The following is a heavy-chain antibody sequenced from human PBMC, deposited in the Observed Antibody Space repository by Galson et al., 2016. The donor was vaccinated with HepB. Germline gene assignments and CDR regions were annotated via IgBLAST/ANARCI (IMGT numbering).Heavy chain of an antibody. CDR3: AKSKGGVWSYYFDY. D-gene: IGHD6-19*01. Sequence: SLRLSCAASAFTFSNYGMHWVRQAPGKGLEWVAGIWTDGSNKYYGDSVKGRFTISRDNSKNTLYLQMNSLRAEDTAVYYCAKSKGGVWSYYFDYWGQGTLVTVCS. V-gene: IGHV3-33*06. CDR1: AFTFSNYG. J-gene: IGHJ4*02. CDR2: IWTDGSNK.